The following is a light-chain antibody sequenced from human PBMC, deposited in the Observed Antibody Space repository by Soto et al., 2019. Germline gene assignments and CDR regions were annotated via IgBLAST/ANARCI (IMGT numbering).Light chain of an antibody. CDR1: QDIDTY. CDR2: AAS. V-gene: IGKV1-12*01. J-gene: IGKJ4*01. Sequence: DIQMTQSPSSVSASVGDRVTITCRASQDIDTYLAWYQQKPGKAPNLLIYAASNLQNGVPSRFSGGGSGTLFTLTINSLQPEDFATYFCQQAGGFPLTFGGGTKVES. CDR3: QQAGGFPLT.